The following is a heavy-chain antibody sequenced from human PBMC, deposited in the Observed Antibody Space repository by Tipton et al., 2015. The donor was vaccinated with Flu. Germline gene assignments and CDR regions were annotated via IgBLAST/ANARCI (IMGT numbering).Heavy chain of an antibody. V-gene: IGHV1-2*02. CDR2: MNPERGNT. CDR1: GYTFTDYF. Sequence: QLVQSGAEVKKPGASVKVSCKGSGYTFTDYFMHWARQAPGQGPEWLGWMNPERGNTGYAQRFQGRVPVTSDTSIGTVYMELGRLTFDDPAVSYCAGEVYCSGWLKSFALWGQGTHVTVSS. CDR3: AGEVYCSGWLKSFAL. J-gene: IGHJ4*02. D-gene: IGHD2-15*01.